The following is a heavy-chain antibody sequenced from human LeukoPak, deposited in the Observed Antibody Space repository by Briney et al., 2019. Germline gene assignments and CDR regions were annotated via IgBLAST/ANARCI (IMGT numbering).Heavy chain of an antibody. V-gene: IGHV1-46*01. CDR2: INPRSGST. D-gene: IGHD5-12*01. CDR1: AYTFTTYY. CDR3: ARDVSSGYDSVFAY. Sequence: ASLKVSCTASAYTFTTYYMHWVRHAPGQGLEWMGIINPRSGSTRYAQKFQGRVTITRDTSTRTVYMELSSLISEDTAVYDCARDVSSGYDSVFAYWGQGTLVTVPS. J-gene: IGHJ4*02.